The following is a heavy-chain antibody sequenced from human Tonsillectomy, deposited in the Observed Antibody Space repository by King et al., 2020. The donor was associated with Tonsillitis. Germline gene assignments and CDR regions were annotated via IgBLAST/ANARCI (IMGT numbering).Heavy chain of an antibody. CDR3: ASPTWGDAFDI. CDR1: GFTFDDYT. Sequence: VQLVQSGGVVVQPGGSLRLSCAASGFTFDDYTMHWVRQAPGKGLEWVSLINWDGTSTYYADSVKGRFTIYRDNSKNSLYLQMSSLRTEDTTFYYCASPTWGDAFDIWGQGTMVTVSS. D-gene: IGHD3-16*01. V-gene: IGHV3-43*01. CDR2: INWDGTST. J-gene: IGHJ3*02.